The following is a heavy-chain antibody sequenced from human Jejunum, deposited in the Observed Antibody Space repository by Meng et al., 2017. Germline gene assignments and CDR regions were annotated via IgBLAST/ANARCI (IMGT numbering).Heavy chain of an antibody. V-gene: IGHV3-7*01. CDR1: GFTFSTYW. D-gene: IGHD2-2*01. J-gene: IGHJ3*02. CDR3: AREIPVAASAFDI. Sequence: GGSLRLSCAASGFTFSTYWMSWVRQAPGKRLVWVANIKSDGSETYYVDSMKGRFTISRENAKNSLFLQVNSLTAEDTALYYCAREIPVAASAFDIWGQGTLVTVSS. CDR2: IKSDGSET.